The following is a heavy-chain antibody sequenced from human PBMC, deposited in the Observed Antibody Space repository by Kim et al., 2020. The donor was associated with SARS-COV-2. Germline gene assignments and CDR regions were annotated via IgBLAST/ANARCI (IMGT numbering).Heavy chain of an antibody. J-gene: IGHJ5*02. Sequence: YYNPSLKSAVTISADTSKNQFSLKLSSVTAADTAVYYCAGLSGHPTKFDPWGQGTLVTVSS. CDR3: AGLSGHPTKFDP. V-gene: IGHV4-39*01.